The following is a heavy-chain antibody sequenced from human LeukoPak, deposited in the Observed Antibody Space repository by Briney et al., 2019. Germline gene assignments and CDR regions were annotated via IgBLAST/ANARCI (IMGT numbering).Heavy chain of an antibody. CDR2: IYYSGTT. J-gene: IGHJ4*02. CDR1: GGSISSNY. CDR3: ARSYSVSYYAY. V-gene: IGHV4-59*08. D-gene: IGHD1-26*01. Sequence: PSETLSLTCTVSGGSISSNYWSWIRQPPGKGLEWIGYIYYSGTTSYNPSLKSRVTISEDTSKNQPSLKLSSVTAEDTAVYYCARSYSVSYYAYWGQGTLVTVSS.